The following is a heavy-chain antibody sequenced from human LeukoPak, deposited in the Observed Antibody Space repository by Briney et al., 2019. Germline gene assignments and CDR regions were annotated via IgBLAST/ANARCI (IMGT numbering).Heavy chain of an antibody. D-gene: IGHD2-2*01. CDR1: GFTFSGYW. Sequence: GSLRLSCVASGFTFSGYWMSWVRQAPGKGLEWVANIKQDGSDKYYMDSVKGRFTISRDNAKNSLYLQMNSLRVEDTAVFYCARGRFCSTTACPVFDYRGQGTLVTVSS. CDR2: IKQDGSDK. CDR3: ARGRFCSTTACPVFDY. J-gene: IGHJ4*02. V-gene: IGHV3-7*04.